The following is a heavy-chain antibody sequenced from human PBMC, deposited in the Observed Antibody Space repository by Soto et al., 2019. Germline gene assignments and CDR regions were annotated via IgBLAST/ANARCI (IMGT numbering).Heavy chain of an antibody. CDR2: ISYDGSDK. J-gene: IGHJ4*02. Sequence: SLRLSCAASGFTFNTFGMHWVRQAPGKGLEWVAVISYDGSDKYYSDSVRGRFTISRDNSMNTLYLQMNSLRTEDTAVYYCAKSPNFYCSSYHCYKYYFDYWGQGTLVTVS. V-gene: IGHV3-30*18. CDR3: AKSPNFYCSSYHCYKYYFDY. D-gene: IGHD2-2*01. CDR1: GFTFNTFG.